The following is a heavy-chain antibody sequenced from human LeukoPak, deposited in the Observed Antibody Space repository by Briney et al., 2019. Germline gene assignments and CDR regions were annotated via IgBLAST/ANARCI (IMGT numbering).Heavy chain of an antibody. CDR2: VYYSGST. CDR1: GGSISSSSYY. D-gene: IGHD5-12*01. V-gene: IGHV4-39*01. CDR3: VGPRNGGCSGYDYFDY. Sequence: SSETLSLTCTVSGGSISSSSYYWGWIRQPPGKGLEWIGSVYYSGSTYYNPSLKSRVTISVDTSKNQFSLKLSSVTAADTAVYYCVGPRNGGCSGYDYFDYWGQGTLVTVSS. J-gene: IGHJ4*02.